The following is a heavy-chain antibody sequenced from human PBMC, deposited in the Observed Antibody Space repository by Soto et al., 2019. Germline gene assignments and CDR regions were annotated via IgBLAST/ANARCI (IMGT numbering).Heavy chain of an antibody. CDR3: ARAGGNYYDFWSGPTLYGMDF. J-gene: IGHJ6*02. CDR1: GGSISSGDYY. V-gene: IGHV4-30-4*01. CDR2: IYYGGST. D-gene: IGHD3-3*01. Sequence: SETLSLTCTVSGGSISSGDYYWSWIRQPPGKGLEWIGYIYYGGSTYYNPSLKSRVTISVDTSKNQFSLKLSSVTAADTAVYYCARAGGNYYDFWSGPTLYGMDFWGQGTTVTVSS.